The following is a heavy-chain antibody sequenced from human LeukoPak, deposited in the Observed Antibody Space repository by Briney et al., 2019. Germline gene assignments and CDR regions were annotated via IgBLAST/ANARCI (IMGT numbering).Heavy chain of an antibody. Sequence: PGGSLRLSCAASGFSFSDYYMTWIRQAPGKGLEWVSYISNSGSTIYYADSAKGRFTISRDNAKNSLYLQMNSLRAEDTAVYYCARDPYYYYGMDVWGQGTTVTVSS. J-gene: IGHJ6*02. CDR3: ARDPYYYYGMDV. CDR2: ISNSGSTI. CDR1: GFSFSDYY. V-gene: IGHV3-11*01.